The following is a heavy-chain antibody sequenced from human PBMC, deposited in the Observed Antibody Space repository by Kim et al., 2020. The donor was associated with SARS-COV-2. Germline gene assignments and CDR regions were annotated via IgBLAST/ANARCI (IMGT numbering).Heavy chain of an antibody. CDR3: ARDLSDNWTFDY. CDR2: TTPSGDST. Sequence: ASVKVSCKVSGYTFTSNHMHWVRQAPGQGLEWMGLTTPSGDSTSYSQRFQGRLTMTTDTSTSTVYMELSSLRSDDTAVYFCARDLSDNWTFDYWGQGTLVTVSS. V-gene: IGHV1-46*01. CDR1: GYTFTSNH. D-gene: IGHD1-20*01. J-gene: IGHJ4*02.